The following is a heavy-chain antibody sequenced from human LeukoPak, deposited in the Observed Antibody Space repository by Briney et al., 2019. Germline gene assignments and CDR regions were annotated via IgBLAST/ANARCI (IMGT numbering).Heavy chain of an antibody. CDR3: ARMLLRDYGDYYFDY. V-gene: IGHV3-11*06. CDR1: RFTFSEYY. CDR2: ISSSSSYT. D-gene: IGHD4-17*01. Sequence: GGSLRLSCAASRFTFSEYYLSWIRQAPGKGLEGVSYISSSSSYTNYADSLKGRFTISRDNAKNSLYLQMNSLRAEDTAVYYCARMLLRDYGDYYFDYWGQGTLVTVSS. J-gene: IGHJ4*02.